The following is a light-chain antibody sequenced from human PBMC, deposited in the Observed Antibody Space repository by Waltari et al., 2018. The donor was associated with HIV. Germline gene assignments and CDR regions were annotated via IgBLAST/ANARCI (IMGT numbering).Light chain of an antibody. J-gene: IGLJ3*02. CDR3: QSYDISLSGLGV. V-gene: IGLV1-40*01. CDR2: DNN. Sequence: QSVLTQPPSVSGAPGQRVTISCTGSSSNIGAGYDVHWYQQLPGTAPKLLNYDNNNRPAGVPDRFYGSKAGTSASLAITGLQADDEADYYCQSYDISLSGLGVFGGGTKLTVL. CDR1: SSNIGAGYD.